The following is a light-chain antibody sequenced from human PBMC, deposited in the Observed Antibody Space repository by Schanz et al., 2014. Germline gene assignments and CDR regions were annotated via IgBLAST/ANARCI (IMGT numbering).Light chain of an antibody. V-gene: IGKV3-20*01. CDR2: GAS. CDR3: QQYGSSPRT. Sequence: EIVLTQSPGTLSLSPGERATLSCRASQSVSSSYLAWYQQKPGQAPRRLIYGASSRATGIPDRFSGGGSGADFTLTISRLEPDDFAVYYYQQYGSSPRTFGQGTKVEIK. J-gene: IGKJ1*01. CDR1: QSVSSSY.